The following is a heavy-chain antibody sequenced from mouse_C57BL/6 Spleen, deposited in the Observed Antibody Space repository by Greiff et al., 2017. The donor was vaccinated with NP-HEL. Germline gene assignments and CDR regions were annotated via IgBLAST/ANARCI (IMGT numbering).Heavy chain of an antibody. CDR1: GYSFTGYY. CDR2: INPSTGGT. D-gene: IGHD2-3*01. CDR3: ARALDGYYGFDY. Sequence: VQLQQSGPELVKPGASVKISCKASGYSFTGYYMNWVKQSPEKSLEWIGEINPSTGGTTYNQKFKAKATLTVDKSSSTAYMQLKSLTSEDSAVYYCARALDGYYGFDYWGQGTTLTVSS. J-gene: IGHJ2*01. V-gene: IGHV1-42*01.